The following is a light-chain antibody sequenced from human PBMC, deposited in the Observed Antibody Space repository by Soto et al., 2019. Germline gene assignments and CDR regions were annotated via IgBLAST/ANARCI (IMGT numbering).Light chain of an antibody. CDR2: GAS. J-gene: IGKJ4*01. CDR1: QSVRSSY. V-gene: IGKV3-20*01. CDR3: QQYGNSPLT. Sequence: EIVLTQSPGTLFLSPGERATLSCRAIQSVRSSYFAWYQQKPGQAPRLLIFGASTRAPGIPDRFSGSGSGTDFTLTISKMEPEDFALFYCQQYGNSPLTFGGGTMVDIK.